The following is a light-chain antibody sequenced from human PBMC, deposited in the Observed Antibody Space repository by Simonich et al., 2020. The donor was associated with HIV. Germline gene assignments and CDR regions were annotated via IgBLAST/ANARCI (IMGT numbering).Light chain of an antibody. CDR1: RSVLYSSNNKNY. Sequence: DIVMTQSPDSLAVSLGERATFNCKSSRSVLYSSNNKNYLAWYQQKPGQPPKLLIYWASPRESCVPDRCSASGSGTDFTLTISSLQAEDVAIYYCQQYYSTPPTFGQGTKVEIK. CDR3: QQYYSTPPT. J-gene: IGKJ1*01. CDR2: WAS. V-gene: IGKV4-1*01.